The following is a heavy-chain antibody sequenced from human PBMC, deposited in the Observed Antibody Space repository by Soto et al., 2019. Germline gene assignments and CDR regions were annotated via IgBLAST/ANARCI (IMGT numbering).Heavy chain of an antibody. J-gene: IGHJ6*02. D-gene: IGHD4-17*01. V-gene: IGHV3-11*01. CDR3: ASPTVTPHYGMDV. CDR2: ISSSGSTI. CDR1: GFTFSDYY. Sequence: QVQLVESGGGLVKPGGSLRLSCAASGFTFSDYYMSWIRQAPGKGLEWVSYISSSGSTIYYAASVKGRFTISRDNAKILLYLQMTSLRAEDTAVYYGASPTVTPHYGMDVWGQGTTVTVSS.